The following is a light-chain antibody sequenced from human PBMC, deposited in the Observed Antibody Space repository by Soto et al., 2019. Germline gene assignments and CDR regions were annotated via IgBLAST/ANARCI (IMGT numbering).Light chain of an antibody. CDR2: GAS. J-gene: IGKJ1*01. CDR3: QQYNNWWT. Sequence: EIVLTQSPATLSLSPGEGATLSFRASQSVSSYLAWYQQKPGQAPRLLIYGASTRATGIPARFTGSGSGTEFTLTISSLQFDDSAVYYCQQYNNWWTFGQGTKVDIK. CDR1: QSVSSY. V-gene: IGKV3-15*01.